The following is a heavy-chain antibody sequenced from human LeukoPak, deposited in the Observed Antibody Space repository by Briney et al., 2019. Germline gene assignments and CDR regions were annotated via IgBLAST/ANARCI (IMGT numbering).Heavy chain of an antibody. D-gene: IGHD3-22*01. Sequence: PSETLSLTCTVSGGSISSYYWSWIRKPPGKGLEWIGYIYYSGSTNYNPSLKSRVTISVDTSKNQFSLKLSSVTVADTAVYYCARSHYYDSSGYSYWGQGTLVTVSS. J-gene: IGHJ4*02. CDR3: ARSHYYDSSGYSY. V-gene: IGHV4-59*08. CDR1: GGSISSYY. CDR2: IYYSGST.